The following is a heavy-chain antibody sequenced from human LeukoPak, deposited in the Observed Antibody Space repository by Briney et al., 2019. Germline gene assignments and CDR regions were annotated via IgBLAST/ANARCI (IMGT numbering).Heavy chain of an antibody. D-gene: IGHD5-18*01. CDR1: GGSISSGDYS. CDR3: ARGHRSYGLFDY. Sequence: PSETLSLTCAVSGGSISSGDYSWSWIRQPPGKGLEWIGYIHHSGSTYYNPSLKSRGTISVDRSQNQFSLKLSSVTAADTAVYYCARGHRSYGLFDYWGQGTLVTVSS. CDR2: IHHSGST. J-gene: IGHJ4*02. V-gene: IGHV4-30-2*01.